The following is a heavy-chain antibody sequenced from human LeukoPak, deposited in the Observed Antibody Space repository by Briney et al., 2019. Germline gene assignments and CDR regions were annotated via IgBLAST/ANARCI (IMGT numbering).Heavy chain of an antibody. CDR1: GGSISISSYY. CDR2: IYYSGST. CDR3: ARGRRFYFDY. V-gene: IGHV4-61*01. Sequence: PSETLSLTCTVSGGSISISSYYWNWIRQPPGKGLEWIGYIYYSGSTNYNPSLKSRVTISVDTSKNQFSLKLSSVTAADTAVYYCARGRRFYFDYWGQGTLVTVSS. J-gene: IGHJ4*02.